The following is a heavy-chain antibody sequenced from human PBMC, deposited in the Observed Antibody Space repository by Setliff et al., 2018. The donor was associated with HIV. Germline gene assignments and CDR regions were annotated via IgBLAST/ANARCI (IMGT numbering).Heavy chain of an antibody. CDR2: INSAGSSS. CDR1: TRISPPDW. J-gene: IGHJ4*02. CDR3: VRDQNTPSRCRSKTCINPGDY. V-gene: IGHV3-74*01. Sequence: GSLRLSCVASTRISPPDWIHWVRQAPGAGLVWVARINSAGSSSSYADSVKGRFTISRDNSKNTLYLQMDSLRAEDTAVYYCVRDQNTPSRCRSKTCINPGDYWGLGTLVTAPQ. D-gene: IGHD2-2*01.